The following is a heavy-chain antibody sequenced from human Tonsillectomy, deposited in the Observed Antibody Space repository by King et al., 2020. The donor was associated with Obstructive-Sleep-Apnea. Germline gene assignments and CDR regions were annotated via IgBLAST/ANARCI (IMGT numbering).Heavy chain of an antibody. CDR2: IIPILGIA. V-gene: IGHV1-69*09. D-gene: IGHD3-9*01. J-gene: IGHJ5*02. Sequence: VQLVESGAEVKKPGSSVKVSCKASGGTFSSYAISWVRQAPGQGLEWMGGIIPILGIANSAQKFQGRVTITADKSTSTAYMELSSLRSEDTAVYYCARAQIDPSYNWFDPWGQGTLVTVSS. CDR1: GGTFSSYA. CDR3: ARAQIDPSYNWFDP.